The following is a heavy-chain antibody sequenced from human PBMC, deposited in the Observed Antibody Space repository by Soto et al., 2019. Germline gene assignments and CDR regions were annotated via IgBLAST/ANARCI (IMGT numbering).Heavy chain of an antibody. Sequence: TLSLTCTVSGGSISSYYWSWIRQPPGKGLEWIGYIYYSGSTNYNPSLKSRVTISVDTSKNQFSLKLSSVTAADTAVYYCARGGNYDFWGVAYDYWGQGTLVTVSS. CDR2: IYYSGST. CDR3: ARGGNYDFWGVAYDY. D-gene: IGHD3-3*01. V-gene: IGHV4-59*01. CDR1: GGSISSYY. J-gene: IGHJ4*02.